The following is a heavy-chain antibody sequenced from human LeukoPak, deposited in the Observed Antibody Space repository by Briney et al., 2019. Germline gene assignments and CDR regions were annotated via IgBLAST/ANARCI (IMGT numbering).Heavy chain of an antibody. J-gene: IGHJ4*02. CDR2: IYYSGST. CDR3: ATGSGSYSTFDY. V-gene: IGHV4-59*12. Sequence: SETLSLTCTVSGGSISSYYWSWIRQPPGKGLEWIGYIYYSGSTYYNPSLKSRVTISVDTSKNQFSLKLSSVTAADTAVYYCATGSGSYSTFDYWGQGTLVTVSS. CDR1: GGSISSYY. D-gene: IGHD3-10*01.